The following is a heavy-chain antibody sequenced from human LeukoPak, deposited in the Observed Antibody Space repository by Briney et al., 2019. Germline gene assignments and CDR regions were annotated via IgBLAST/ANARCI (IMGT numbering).Heavy chain of an antibody. D-gene: IGHD2-15*01. CDR3: AKDLAFAGYCSGGSCLPIDY. V-gene: IGHV3-53*01. CDR1: GFTVSSNY. J-gene: IGHJ4*02. Sequence: PGGSMRLSCAASGFTVSSNYMSWVCQAPGKGLEWVSVIYSGGSTYYADSVKGRFTISRDNSKNTLYLQMNSLRAEDTAVYYCAKDLAFAGYCSGGSCLPIDYWGQGTLVTVSS. CDR2: IYSGGST.